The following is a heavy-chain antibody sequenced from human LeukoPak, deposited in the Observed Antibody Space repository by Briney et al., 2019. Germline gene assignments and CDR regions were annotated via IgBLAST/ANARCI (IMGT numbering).Heavy chain of an antibody. CDR3: ARDVDTAMVSSVYYYYGMDV. CDR1: GYTFTSYY. V-gene: IGHV1-46*01. Sequence: ASVKVSCKASGYTFTSYYMHWVRQAPGQGPEWMGLINPSGGSTSYAQKFQGRVTMTRDTSTSAVYMELSSLRSEDTAVYYCARDVDTAMVSSVYYYYGMDVWGQGTTVTVSS. D-gene: IGHD5-18*01. J-gene: IGHJ6*02. CDR2: INPSGGST.